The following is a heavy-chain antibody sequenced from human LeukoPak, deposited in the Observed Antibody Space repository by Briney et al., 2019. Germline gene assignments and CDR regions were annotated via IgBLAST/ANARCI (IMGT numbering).Heavy chain of an antibody. D-gene: IGHD3-22*01. CDR2: ISSSGKYM. J-gene: IGHJ3*01. Sequence: PGGSLRLSCEASGFSFDAYSMNWVRQAPGKGLEWVSSISSSGKYMYYADSVRGRFTISRDNDKNSLYLQMDNLRGEDAAVYYCAREIAADYYDTSGYSPEAFDVWGQGTMVTVSA. CDR3: AREIAADYYDTSGYSPEAFDV. CDR1: GFSFDAYS. V-gene: IGHV3-21*01.